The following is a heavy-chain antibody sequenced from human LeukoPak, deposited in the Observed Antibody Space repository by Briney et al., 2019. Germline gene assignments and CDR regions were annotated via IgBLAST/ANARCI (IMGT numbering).Heavy chain of an antibody. CDR1: GFTFSSYS. Sequence: PGGSLRLSCAASGFTFSSYSMNWVRQAPGKGLEWVSSISSSSSYIYYADSVKGRFTISRDNAKNSLYLQMNSLRAEDTAVYYCAREYDILTGYIDYWGQGTLVTVSS. CDR2: ISSSSSYI. J-gene: IGHJ4*02. D-gene: IGHD3-9*01. CDR3: AREYDILTGYIDY. V-gene: IGHV3-21*01.